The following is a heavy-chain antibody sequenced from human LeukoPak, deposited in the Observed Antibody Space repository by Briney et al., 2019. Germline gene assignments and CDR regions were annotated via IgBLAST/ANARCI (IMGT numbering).Heavy chain of an antibody. Sequence: GGSLRLSCAASGFTFSSYAMSWVRQAPGKGLEWVSAISGSGGSTYYADSVKGRFTISRDNSKNTLYLQMNSLRAEDTAVYYCAKDLIVGATKGNWFDPWGQGTLDTVSS. J-gene: IGHJ5*02. D-gene: IGHD1-26*01. V-gene: IGHV3-23*01. CDR3: AKDLIVGATKGNWFDP. CDR2: ISGSGGST. CDR1: GFTFSSYA.